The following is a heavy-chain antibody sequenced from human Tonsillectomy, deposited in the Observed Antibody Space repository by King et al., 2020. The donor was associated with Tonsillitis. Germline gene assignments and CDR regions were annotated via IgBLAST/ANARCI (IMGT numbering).Heavy chain of an antibody. D-gene: IGHD5/OR15-5a*01. CDR2: TYYRSKWYN. J-gene: IGHJ2*01. Sequence: VQLQQSGPGLVKPSQTLSLTCAISGDSVSSNSAAWNWIRQSPSRGLEWLGRTYYRSKWYNNYAVSLKSRITINPDTSKNQFSLQLNSVTPEDTAVYYSAREYGGYGVYDWTNRYFDLWGRGTLVTVSS. V-gene: IGHV6-1*01. CDR1: GDSVSSNSAA. CDR3: AREYGGYGVYDWTNRYFDL.